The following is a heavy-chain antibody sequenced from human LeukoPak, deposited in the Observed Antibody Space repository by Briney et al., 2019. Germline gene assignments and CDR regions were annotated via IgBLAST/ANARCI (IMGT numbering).Heavy chain of an antibody. Sequence: SETLPLTCTVSGGSISSYYWSWIRQPAGKGLEWIGRIYTSGSTNYNPSLKSRVTMSVDTSKNQFSLKLSSVTAADTAVYYCARHQCSGTRCYNFYFYGMDVWARGPRSPSP. CDR3: ARHQCSGTRCYNFYFYGMDV. V-gene: IGHV4-4*07. CDR1: GGSISSYY. CDR2: IYTSGST. D-gene: IGHD2-2*02. J-gene: IGHJ6*02.